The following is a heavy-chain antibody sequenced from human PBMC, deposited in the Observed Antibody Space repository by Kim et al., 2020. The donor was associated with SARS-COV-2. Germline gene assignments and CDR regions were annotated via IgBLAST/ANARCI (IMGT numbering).Heavy chain of an antibody. V-gene: IGHV3-23*01. CDR1: GFTFSSYA. Sequence: GGSLRLSCAASGFTFSSYAMSWVRQAPGKGLEWVSAISGSGGSTYYADSVKGRFTISRDNSKNTLYLQMNSLRAEDTAVYYCAKWRVRGVEMPGDYWGQGTLVTVSS. CDR3: AKWRVRGVEMPGDY. J-gene: IGHJ4*02. CDR2: ISGSGGST. D-gene: IGHD3-10*01.